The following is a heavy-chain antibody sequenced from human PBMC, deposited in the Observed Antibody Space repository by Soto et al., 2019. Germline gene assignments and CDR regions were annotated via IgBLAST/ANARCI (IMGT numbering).Heavy chain of an antibody. J-gene: IGHJ6*02. CDR3: ARPGYSNYGPGVDV. CDR1: GFTFSVYW. CDR2: IDSDGSTT. Sequence: EVQLVESGGGLVQPGGSLRLSCAASGFTFSVYWMHWVRQAPGKGLVWVSRIDSDGSTTSYADSVKGRFTISRDNAKRTQYLQMNSLRAEDTAVYYCARPGYSNYGPGVDVWGQGTTVTVSS. V-gene: IGHV3-74*01. D-gene: IGHD4-4*01.